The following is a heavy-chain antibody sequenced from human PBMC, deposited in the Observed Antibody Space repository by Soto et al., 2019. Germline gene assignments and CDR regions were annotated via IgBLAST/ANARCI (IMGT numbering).Heavy chain of an antibody. J-gene: IGHJ5*02. CDR1: GGSISSYY. Sequence: PSETLSLTCTVSGGSISSYYWSRIRQPAGKGLEWIGRIYTSGSTNYNPSLKSRVTMSVDTSKNQFSLKLSSVTAADTAVYCCARDGSQWGFEVWFDPWGQGTLVTVSS. D-gene: IGHD1-26*01. CDR2: IYTSGST. V-gene: IGHV4-4*07. CDR3: ARDGSQWGFEVWFDP.